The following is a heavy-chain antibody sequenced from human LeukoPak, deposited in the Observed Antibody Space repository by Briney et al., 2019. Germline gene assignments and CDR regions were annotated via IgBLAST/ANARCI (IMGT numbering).Heavy chain of an antibody. CDR1: GFTFSSYW. CDR3: ARVGRFLEWLLFPGPADY. D-gene: IGHD3-3*01. V-gene: IGHV3-7*01. CDR2: IKQDGSEK. J-gene: IGHJ4*02. Sequence: PGGSLRLSCAASGFTFSSYWMSWVRQAPGKGLEWVANIKQDGSEKYYVDSVKGRFTISRDNAKNSLYLQMNSLGAEDTAVYYCARVGRFLEWLLFPGPADYWGQGTLVTVSS.